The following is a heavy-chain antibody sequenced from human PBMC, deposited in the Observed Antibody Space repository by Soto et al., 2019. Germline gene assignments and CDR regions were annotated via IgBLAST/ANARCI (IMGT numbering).Heavy chain of an antibody. D-gene: IGHD3-3*01. Sequence: ASVKVSCQSSGYTFTSYDINWVRQATGQGLEWMGWMNPNSGNTGYAQKFQGRVTMTRNTSISTAYMELSSLRSEDTAVYYCEVRLNDVWSGYYSVGIFNYYYYVVVAWGHGATVTV. CDR1: GYTFTSYD. V-gene: IGHV1-8*01. CDR2: MNPNSGNT. J-gene: IGHJ6*02. CDR3: EVRLNDVWSGYYSVGIFNYYYYVVVA.